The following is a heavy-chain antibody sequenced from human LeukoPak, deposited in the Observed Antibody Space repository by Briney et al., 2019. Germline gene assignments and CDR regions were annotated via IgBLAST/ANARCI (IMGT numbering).Heavy chain of an antibody. CDR3: ARDQGIAVAGTINWFDP. Sequence: RLXXXXSGFTFSSYAXSWVRQAPGKXLEWVSAISGSGGSTYYADSVKGRFTISRDNSKNTLYQQMNSLRAEDTAVYYCARDQGIAVAGTINWFDPWGQGTLVTVSS. CDR2: ISGSGGST. J-gene: IGHJ5*02. CDR1: GFTFSSYA. V-gene: IGHV3-23*01. D-gene: IGHD6-19*01.